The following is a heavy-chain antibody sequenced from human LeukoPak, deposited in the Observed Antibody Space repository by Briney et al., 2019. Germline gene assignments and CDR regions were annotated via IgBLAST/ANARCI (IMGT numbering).Heavy chain of an antibody. V-gene: IGHV4-59*01. J-gene: IGHJ4*02. D-gene: IGHD2-2*03. CDR1: GGSFSGYY. CDR3: ARDGGYCSSTNCYDC. CDR2: IYYSGST. Sequence: KPSETLSLTCAVYGGSFSGYYWSWIRQPPGKGLEWIGYIYYSGSTNYNPSLKSRVTISVDTSKNQFSLKLRSVTAADTAVYYCARDGGYCSSTNCYDCWGQGTLVTVSS.